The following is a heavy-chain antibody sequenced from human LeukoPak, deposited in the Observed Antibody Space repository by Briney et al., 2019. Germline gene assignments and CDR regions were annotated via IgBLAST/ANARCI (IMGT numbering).Heavy chain of an antibody. CDR1: GYTFTGYY. CDR3: AREGSHLVGATPLDY. D-gene: IGHD1-26*01. Sequence: ASVKVSCKASGYTFTGYYMHWVRQAPGQGLEWMGWINPNSGGTNYAQKFQDRVTMTRDTSISTAYMELSRLRSDDTAVYYCAREGSHLVGATPLDYWGQGTLVTVSS. V-gene: IGHV1-2*02. CDR2: INPNSGGT. J-gene: IGHJ4*02.